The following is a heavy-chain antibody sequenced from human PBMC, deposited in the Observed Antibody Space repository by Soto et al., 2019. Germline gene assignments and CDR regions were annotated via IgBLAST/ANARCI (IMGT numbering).Heavy chain of an antibody. CDR2: INHSGST. D-gene: IGHD6-6*01. CDR1: GGSFSVYD. V-gene: IGHV4-34*01. J-gene: IGHJ6*03. Sequence: SETLSLTYAGYGGSFSVYDWSWSRQPPGKGLEWIGEINHSGSTNYNPSLKSRVTISVDTSKNQFSLKLSSVTAADTAVYYCARGRHLAARRRGDYYCMDVWGKGTTVT. CDR3: ARGRHLAARRRGDYYCMDV.